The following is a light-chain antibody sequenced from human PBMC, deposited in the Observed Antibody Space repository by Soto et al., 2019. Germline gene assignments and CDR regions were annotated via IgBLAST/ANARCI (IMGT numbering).Light chain of an antibody. CDR2: GAS. CDR3: QQYGSSPQT. J-gene: IGKJ2*01. V-gene: IGKV3-20*01. Sequence: EIVLTQSPGTLSLSPGERATLSCRASQSVSSSYLAWYQHKPGQAPRHLIYGASSRATGIPDRFSGSGSGTDFTLTISRLEREDFAVYYCQQYGSSPQTFGQGTKLEIK. CDR1: QSVSSSY.